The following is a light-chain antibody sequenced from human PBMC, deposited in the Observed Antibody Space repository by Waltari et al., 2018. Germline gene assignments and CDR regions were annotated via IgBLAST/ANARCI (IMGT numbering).Light chain of an antibody. CDR3: ALYTSRGV. V-gene: IGLV2-14*03. Sequence: QSALTQPASVSGSPGQSITISCTGTSADVGHFDYVSWYQQYPGKAPKLMIYAVSNPPAGVSDRFSGSKSGSTASLTISGLQAEDEADYYCALYTSRGVFGGGTKLTVL. J-gene: IGLJ3*02. CDR2: AVS. CDR1: SADVGHFDY.